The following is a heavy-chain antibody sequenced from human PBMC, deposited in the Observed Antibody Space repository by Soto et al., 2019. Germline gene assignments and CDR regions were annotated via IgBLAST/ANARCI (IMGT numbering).Heavy chain of an antibody. CDR3: ARDPGYCGGDCYGL. CDR1: GFTVSSNY. D-gene: IGHD2-21*02. Sequence: EVQLVETGGGLIQPGGSLRLSCAASGFTVSSNYMSWVRQAPGKGLEWVSVIYSGGSTYYADSVKGRFTISRDNSKNTLYPQMNSLRAEDTAVDYCARDPGYCGGDCYGLWGRGTLVTVSS. V-gene: IGHV3-53*02. J-gene: IGHJ2*01. CDR2: IYSGGST.